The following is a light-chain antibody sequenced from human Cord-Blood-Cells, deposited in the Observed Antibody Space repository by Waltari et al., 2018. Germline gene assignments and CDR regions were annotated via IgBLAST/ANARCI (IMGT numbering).Light chain of an antibody. J-gene: IGKJ1*01. CDR3: QQRSNWPPT. CDR1: QRVSSY. Sequence: EIVLTQSPATLSLSPGERATLSCRASQRVSSYLAWYQQKPGQAPRLLIYDASNTATGIPARFSGSGSGTDFTRTISSLGPEDCAVYYCQQRSNWPPTFGQGTKVEIK. V-gene: IGKV3-11*01. CDR2: DAS.